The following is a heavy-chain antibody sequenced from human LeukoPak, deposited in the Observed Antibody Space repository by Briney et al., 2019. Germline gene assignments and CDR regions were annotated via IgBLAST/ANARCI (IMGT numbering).Heavy chain of an antibody. CDR2: IYYSGST. J-gene: IGHJ4*02. Sequence: SETLSLTCTVSGGSISSYYWSWIRQPPGKGLEWIGYIYYSGSTNYNPSLKSRVTISLDTSTNQFSLKLSSVTAADTAVYYCARDTSGYRRGSFDYWGQGTLVTVSS. CDR3: ARDTSGYRRGSFDY. D-gene: IGHD3-22*01. CDR1: GGSISSYY. V-gene: IGHV4-59*01.